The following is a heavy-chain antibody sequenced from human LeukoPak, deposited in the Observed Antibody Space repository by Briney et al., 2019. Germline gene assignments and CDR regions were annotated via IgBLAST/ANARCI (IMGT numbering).Heavy chain of an antibody. V-gene: IGHV1-18*01. D-gene: IGHD4-11*01. Sequence: ASVKVSCKASGYTFTSYGISWVRQAPGQGLEWMGWISAYNGNTNYAQKLRGRVTMTTDTSTSTAYMELRSLRSDDTAVYYCARLTTVYYYYGMDVWGQGTTVTVSS. CDR1: GYTFTSYG. CDR2: ISAYNGNT. CDR3: ARLTTVYYYYGMDV. J-gene: IGHJ6*02.